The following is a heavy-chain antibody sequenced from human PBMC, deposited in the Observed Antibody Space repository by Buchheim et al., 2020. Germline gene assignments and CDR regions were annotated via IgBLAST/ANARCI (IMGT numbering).Heavy chain of an antibody. J-gene: IGHJ4*02. V-gene: IGHV3-33*01. CDR1: GFTFSSYG. D-gene: IGHD1-26*01. Sequence: QVQLVESGGGAVQPGRSLRLSCAASGFTFSSYGMHWVRQAPGKGLEWVAVIWYDGSNKYYADSVKGRFTISRDNSQNTLYLQMNSLRAEDTAVYYFARDFGRSGSLFDYWGQGTL. CDR2: IWYDGSNK. CDR3: ARDFGRSGSLFDY.